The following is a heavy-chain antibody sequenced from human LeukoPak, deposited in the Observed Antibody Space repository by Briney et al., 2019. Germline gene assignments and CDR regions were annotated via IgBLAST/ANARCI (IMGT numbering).Heavy chain of an antibody. D-gene: IGHD6-19*01. CDR1: GFTFSSYG. V-gene: IGHV3-23*01. CDR2: ISGSGGST. Sequence: GGTLRLSCAASGFTFSSYGMSWVRQAPGKGLEWVSAISGSGGSTYYADSVKGRFTISRDNSKNTLYLQMNSLRAEDTAVYYCAKDGGAVAGTADYWGQGTLVTVSS. J-gene: IGHJ4*02. CDR3: AKDGGAVAGTADY.